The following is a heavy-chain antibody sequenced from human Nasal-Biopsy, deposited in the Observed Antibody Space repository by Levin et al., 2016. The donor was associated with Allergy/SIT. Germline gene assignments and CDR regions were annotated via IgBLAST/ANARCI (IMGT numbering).Heavy chain of an antibody. Sequence: SETLSLTCAVFVRPFSGYSWSWIRQPPGKGLEWIGDINHSGSTNYNPSLKSRVTMSVDTAKNQFSLNLNSVTAADTAVYYCARRRDADCSRTSCYTDYWGQGTLVTVSS. CDR1: VRPFSGYS. CDR3: ARRRDADCSRTSCYTDY. CDR2: INHSGST. D-gene: IGHD2-2*02. V-gene: IGHV4-34*01. J-gene: IGHJ4*02.